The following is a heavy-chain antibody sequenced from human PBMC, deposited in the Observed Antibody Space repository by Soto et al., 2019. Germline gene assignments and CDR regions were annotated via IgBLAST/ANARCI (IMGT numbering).Heavy chain of an antibody. J-gene: IGHJ3*02. V-gene: IGHV3-30*03. Sequence: GGSLRLSCAASGFSFSSYSMNWVRQAPGKGLEWVAVISYDGSNKYYADSVKGRFTISRDNSKNTLYLQMNSLRAEDTAVYYCAASPTAYCGGDCYPDHAFDIWGQGTMVTVSS. CDR2: ISYDGSNK. D-gene: IGHD2-21*02. CDR1: GFSFSSYS. CDR3: AASPTAYCGGDCYPDHAFDI.